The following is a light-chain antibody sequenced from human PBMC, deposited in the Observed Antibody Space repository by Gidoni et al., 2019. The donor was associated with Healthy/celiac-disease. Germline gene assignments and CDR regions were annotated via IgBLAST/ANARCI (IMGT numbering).Light chain of an antibody. V-gene: IGLV1-40*01. CDR3: QSYDTSLSAYV. CDR2: DNS. CDR1: SSNIGAGYD. Sequence: QSVLTQPPSVSGDPGQRVTISCTGSSSNIGAGYDVHWYQQLPGTAPKLLIYDNSNRPSGVPDRFSGSKSGTSASLAITGLQAEDEADYYCQSYDTSLSAYVFGIGTKVTVL. J-gene: IGLJ1*01.